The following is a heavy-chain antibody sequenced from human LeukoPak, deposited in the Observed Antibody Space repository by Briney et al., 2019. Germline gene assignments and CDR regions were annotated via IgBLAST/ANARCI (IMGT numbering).Heavy chain of an antibody. CDR1: GFILSIYG. V-gene: IGHV3-48*04. CDR2: ISRSGSNI. Sequence: GGSLRLSCAASGFILSIYGMNWVRQAPGKGLEWVSYISRSGSNIYYADSVKGRFTISRDNAKYSLHLQMNSLRAEDTAVYSCARGGLGSWTFDSWGQGTLVTVSS. D-gene: IGHD1-26*01. J-gene: IGHJ4*02. CDR3: ARGGLGSWTFDS.